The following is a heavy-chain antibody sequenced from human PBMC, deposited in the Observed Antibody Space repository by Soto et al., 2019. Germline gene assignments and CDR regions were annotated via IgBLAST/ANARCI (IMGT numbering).Heavy chain of an antibody. CDR2: ISSSSSYI. CDR3: ASEYYYDSSGYYYDY. D-gene: IGHD3-22*01. Sequence: GGSLRLSCAASGFTFSSYGMHWVRQAPGKGLEWVSSISSSSSYIYYADSVKGRFTISRDNAKNSLYLQMNSLRAEDTAVYYCASEYYYDSSGYYYDYWGQGTLVTVSS. J-gene: IGHJ4*02. V-gene: IGHV3-21*01. CDR1: GFTFSSYG.